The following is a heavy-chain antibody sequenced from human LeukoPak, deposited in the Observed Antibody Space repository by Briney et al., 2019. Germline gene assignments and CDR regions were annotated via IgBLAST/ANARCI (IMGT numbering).Heavy chain of an antibody. J-gene: IGHJ4*02. V-gene: IGHV1-69*05. CDR1: GGTFSSYA. D-gene: IGHD4-11*01. CDR2: IIPIFGTA. Sequence: SVKVSCKASGGTFSSYAISWVRQAPGQGLEWMGGIIPIFGTANYAQKLQGRVTITTDESTSPAYMELSSLRSEDTAVYYCARGYSNIRYYFDYWGQGTLVTVSS. CDR3: ARGYSNIRYYFDY.